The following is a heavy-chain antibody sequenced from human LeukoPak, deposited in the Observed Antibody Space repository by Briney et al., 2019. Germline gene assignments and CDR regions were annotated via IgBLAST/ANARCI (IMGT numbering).Heavy chain of an antibody. CDR1: GGSISGYY. D-gene: IGHD4-17*01. J-gene: IGHJ3*02. CDR3: AGGEDYGDYRCAFDI. CDR2: TYYSGST. V-gene: IGHV4-59*01. Sequence: SETLSLACTVSGGSISGYYWSWIRQPPGKGLEWIGYTYYSGSTNYNPSLKSRVTISVDTSKNQFSLKLSSVTAADTAVYYCAGGEDYGDYRCAFDIWGQGTMVTVSS.